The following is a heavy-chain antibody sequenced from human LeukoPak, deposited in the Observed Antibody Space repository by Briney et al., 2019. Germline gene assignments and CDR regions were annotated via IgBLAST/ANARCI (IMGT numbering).Heavy chain of an antibody. J-gene: IGHJ4*02. CDR3: ARAIRTVYYSDY. CDR1: GYTFTGYY. V-gene: IGHV1-2*02. CDR2: INPNSGGT. Sequence: ASVKVSCKASGYTFTGYYMHWVRQAPGQGLEWMGWINPNSGGTNYAQKFQGRVTMTRDTSISTAYMDLSRLRSDDTAVYYCARAIRTVYYSDYWGQGTLVTVSS. D-gene: IGHD4-17*01.